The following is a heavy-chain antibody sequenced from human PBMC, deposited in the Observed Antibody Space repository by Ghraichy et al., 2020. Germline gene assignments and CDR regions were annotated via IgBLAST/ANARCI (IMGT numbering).Heavy chain of an antibody. D-gene: IGHD2-21*02. CDR2: IKSKTDGGTT. CDR1: GFTFSNAW. V-gene: IGHV3-15*01. J-gene: IGHJ4*02. Sequence: GGSLRLSCAASGFTFSNAWMSWVRQAPGKGLEWVGRIKSKTDGGTTDYAAPVKGRFTISRDDSKNTLYLQMNSLKTEDTAVYYCTTDPLHYCGGDCSDYWGQGTLVTVSS. CDR3: TTDPLHYCGGDCSDY.